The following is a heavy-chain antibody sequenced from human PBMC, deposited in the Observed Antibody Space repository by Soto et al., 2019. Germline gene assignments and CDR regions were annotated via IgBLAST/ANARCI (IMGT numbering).Heavy chain of an antibody. CDR2: IKSKTDGGTT. Sequence: GGSLRLSCAASGFTFSNAWMSWVRQAPGKGLEWVGRIKSKTDGGTTDYAAPVKGRFTISRDDSKNTLYLQMNSLKTEDTAVYYCTTVGYCSSTSCYYYYYGMDVWGQGTTVTVSS. D-gene: IGHD2-2*01. CDR3: TTVGYCSSTSCYYYYYGMDV. CDR1: GFTFSNAW. J-gene: IGHJ6*02. V-gene: IGHV3-15*01.